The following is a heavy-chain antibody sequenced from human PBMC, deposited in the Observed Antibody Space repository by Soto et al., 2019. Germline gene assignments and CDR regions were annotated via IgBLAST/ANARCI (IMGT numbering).Heavy chain of an antibody. CDR1: GFTFSTYA. J-gene: IGHJ4*02. CDR3: APGGYCSGGSCSSRRYFAY. CDR2: ISYDGSDK. Sequence: QVQLVESGGGVVQPGRSLRLSCAASGFTFSTYAMHWVRQAPGKGLEWVAAISYDGSDKYYAASVKGRFPISRDNSKNTLYLQMNSLRAEDTAVYDCAPGGYCSGGSCSSRRYFAYWGQGTLVTVSS. D-gene: IGHD2-15*01. V-gene: IGHV3-30-3*01.